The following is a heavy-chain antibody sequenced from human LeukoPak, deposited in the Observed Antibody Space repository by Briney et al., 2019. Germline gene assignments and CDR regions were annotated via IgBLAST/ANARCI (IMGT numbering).Heavy chain of an antibody. J-gene: IGHJ4*02. CDR2: IYHSGST. Sequence: SETLSLTCTVSGGSISSGGYYWSWIRQPPGKGLEWIGYIYHSGSTYYNPSLKSRVTISVDRSKNQFSLKLSSVTAADTAVYYCARAYGGNFYLFDYWGQGTLVAVSS. CDR3: ARAYGGNFYLFDY. CDR1: GGSISSGGYY. V-gene: IGHV4-30-2*01. D-gene: IGHD4-23*01.